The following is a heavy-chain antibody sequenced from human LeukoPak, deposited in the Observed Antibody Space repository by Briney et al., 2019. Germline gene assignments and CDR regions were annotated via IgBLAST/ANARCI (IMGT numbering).Heavy chain of an antibody. CDR2: IVVGSGNT. CDR1: GFTFTSAA. CDR3: AAVAVSYYYGMDV. V-gene: IGHV1-58*01. Sequence: ASVKVSCKASGFTFTSAAVQGVRQARGQRLEWIGWIVVGSGNTNYAQKFQERVTITRDMSTSTACMELSSLRSEDTAVYYCAAVAVSYYYGMDVWGEGTTVTVSS. J-gene: IGHJ6*04.